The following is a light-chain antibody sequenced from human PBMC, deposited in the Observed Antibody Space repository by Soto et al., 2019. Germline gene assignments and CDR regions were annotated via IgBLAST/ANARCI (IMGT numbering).Light chain of an antibody. V-gene: IGLV2-8*01. Sequence: QSALTQPPSASGSPGQSVTISCTGTSSDVGGYNYVSWYQQYPGKAPKIMIYEVSERPSGVPVRFSGSKSGNTASLTVSWLQAEDEADYYCSSYAGTNHLVFGGGTKLTVL. CDR1: SSDVGGYNY. CDR2: EVS. J-gene: IGLJ3*02. CDR3: SSYAGTNHLV.